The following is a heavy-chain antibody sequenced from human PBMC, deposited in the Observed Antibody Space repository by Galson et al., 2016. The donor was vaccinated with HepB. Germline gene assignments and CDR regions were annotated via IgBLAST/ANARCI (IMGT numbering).Heavy chain of an antibody. V-gene: IGHV3-23*01. CDR3: ARDDFWTGPPSASFSFDY. CDR2: ISGTGGTT. Sequence: SLRLSCAASGFTFSNYAMSWVRQAPGKGLEWVSGISGTGGTTYYADSVKGRFTISRDNSKNTLYLRMNSLRAEDTAVFYCARDDFWTGPPSASFSFDYWGQGTLVTVSS. CDR1: GFTFSNYA. D-gene: IGHD3/OR15-3a*01. J-gene: IGHJ4*02.